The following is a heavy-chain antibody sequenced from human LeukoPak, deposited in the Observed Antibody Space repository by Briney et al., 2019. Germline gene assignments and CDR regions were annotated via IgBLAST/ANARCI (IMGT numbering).Heavy chain of an antibody. J-gene: IGHJ6*02. CDR2: INPSGGST. D-gene: IGHD3-22*01. Sequence: GASVKVSCKASGYTFTSYYMHWVRQAHGQGLEWMGIINPSGGSTSYAQKFQGRVTMTRDTSTSTVYMELSSLRSEDTAVYYCARDTGYYDSSGYYFLLRYYYGMDVWGQGTTVTVSS. CDR1: GYTFTSYY. V-gene: IGHV1-46*01. CDR3: ARDTGYYDSSGYYFLLRYYYGMDV.